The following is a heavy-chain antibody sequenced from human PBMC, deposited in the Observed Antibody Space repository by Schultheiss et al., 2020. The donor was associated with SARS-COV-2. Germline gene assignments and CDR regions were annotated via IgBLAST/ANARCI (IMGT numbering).Heavy chain of an antibody. CDR3: ARDSLATVVTLNWFDP. V-gene: IGHV3-74*01. Sequence: GGSLRLSCAASGFTFSSYWMHWVRQAPGKGLVWVSRINSDGSSTSYADSVKGRFTVSRDSSKNTLYLQMNSLRAEDTAVYYCARDSLATVVTLNWFDPWGQGTLVTVSS. D-gene: IGHD4-23*01. CDR1: GFTFSSYW. CDR2: INSDGSST. J-gene: IGHJ5*02.